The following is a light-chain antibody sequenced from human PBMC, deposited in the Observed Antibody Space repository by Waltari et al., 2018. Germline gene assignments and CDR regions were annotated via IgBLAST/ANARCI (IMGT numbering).Light chain of an antibody. CDR2: EVS. Sequence: QSALTQPASVSGSPGQSITISCTGTSRDVGGYKFVSWYQHHPGKAPKLMIYEVSNRPSGVSNRFSGSKSGNTASLTISGLQAEDEADYYCSSYTSSTTFVFGAGTKVTVL. V-gene: IGLV2-14*01. J-gene: IGLJ1*01. CDR1: SRDVGGYKF. CDR3: SSYTSSTTFV.